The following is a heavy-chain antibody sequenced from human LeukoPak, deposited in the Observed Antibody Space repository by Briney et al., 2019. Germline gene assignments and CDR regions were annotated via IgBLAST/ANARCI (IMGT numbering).Heavy chain of an antibody. V-gene: IGHV3-48*04. CDR1: GFTFSSYS. Sequence: PGGSLRLSCAAPGFTFSSYSMNWVRQAPGKGLEWVSYISSSSSTIYYADSVKGRFTISRDNAKNSLYLQMNSLRAEDTAVYYCARDFDIRIVVANPGGGAFDIWGQGTMVTVSS. CDR3: ARDFDIRIVVANPGGGAFDI. D-gene: IGHD2-15*01. J-gene: IGHJ3*02. CDR2: ISSSSSTI.